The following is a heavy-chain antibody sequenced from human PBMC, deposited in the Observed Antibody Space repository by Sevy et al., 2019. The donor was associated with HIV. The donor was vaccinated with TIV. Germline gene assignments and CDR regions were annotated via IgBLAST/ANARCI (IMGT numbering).Heavy chain of an antibody. Sequence: GGSLRLSCAASGFTFSSYAMSWVRQAPGKGLEWVSAISGSGGGTYYADSVKGRFTISRDNSKNTLYLQMNSLRAEDTAVYYCAKDLGYYYDSSGYNFQHWGQGTLVTVSS. CDR2: ISGSGGGT. CDR3: AKDLGYYYDSSGYNFQH. V-gene: IGHV3-23*01. J-gene: IGHJ1*01. D-gene: IGHD3-22*01. CDR1: GFTFSSYA.